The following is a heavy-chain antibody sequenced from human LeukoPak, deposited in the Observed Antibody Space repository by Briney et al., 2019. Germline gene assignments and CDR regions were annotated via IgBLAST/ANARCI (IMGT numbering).Heavy chain of an antibody. Sequence: PSETLSLTCTVSGFSISSYYWRWIRQPPGKGLEWIGYISYSGSTKYNPSLNRRVTISVDPSKNRFSLYLSSLTASDTAVYYCARLYGDYENYFVYCGQGTLVTFSS. CDR3: ARLYGDYENYFVY. J-gene: IGHJ4*02. CDR2: ISYSGST. D-gene: IGHD4-17*01. V-gene: IGHV4-59*08. CDR1: GFSISSYY.